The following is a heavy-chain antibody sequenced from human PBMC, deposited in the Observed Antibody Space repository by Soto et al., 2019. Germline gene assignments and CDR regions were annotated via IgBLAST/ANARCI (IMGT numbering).Heavy chain of an antibody. V-gene: IGHV1-69*02. CDR2: IIPILGIA. CDR3: ARGDDGSGVGTDY. D-gene: IGHD3-10*01. J-gene: IGHJ4*02. CDR1: GGTFSSYT. Sequence: QVQLVQSGAEVKKPGSSVKVSCKASGGTFSSYTISWVRQAPGQGLEWMGRIIPILGIANYTQKFQGRVTSTEDKSTSTAYMELSSLRSEDTAVYYCARGDDGSGVGTDYWCQGTLVTVSS.